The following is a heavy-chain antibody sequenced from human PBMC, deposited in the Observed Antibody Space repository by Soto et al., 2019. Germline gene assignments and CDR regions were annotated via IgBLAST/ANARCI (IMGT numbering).Heavy chain of an antibody. D-gene: IGHD2-15*01. J-gene: IGHJ6*03. CDR2: ISSSGSTI. CDR1: GFTFSDYY. V-gene: IGHV3-11*01. CDR3: ARRSYPPKGWTGDYVYYMDV. Sequence: GGSLRLSCAASGFTFSDYYMSWIRQAPGKGLEWVSYISSSGSTIYYADSVKGRFTISRDNAKNSLYLQMNSLRAEDTAVYYCARRSYPPKGWTGDYVYYMDVWGKGTTVTVSS.